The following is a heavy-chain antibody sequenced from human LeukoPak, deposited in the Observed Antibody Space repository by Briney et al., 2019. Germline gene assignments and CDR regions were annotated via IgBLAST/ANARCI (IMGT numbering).Heavy chain of an antibody. D-gene: IGHD3-9*01. CDR1: GGSISSYY. CDR3: ARGNDILTGYYRGAFDI. J-gene: IGHJ3*02. CDR2: IYYSGST. V-gene: IGHV4-59*01. Sequence: SETLSLTCTVSGGSISSYYWSWIRQPPGKGLEWIGYIYYSGSTNYNPSLKSRVTISLDTSKNQFSLKLSSVTAADTAVYYCARGNDILTGYYRGAFDIWGQGTMVTVSS.